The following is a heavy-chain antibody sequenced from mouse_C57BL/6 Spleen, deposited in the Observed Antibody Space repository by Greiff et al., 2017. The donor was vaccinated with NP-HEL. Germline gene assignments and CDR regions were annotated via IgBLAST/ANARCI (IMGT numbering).Heavy chain of an antibody. D-gene: IGHD1-1*01. Sequence: VQLQQSDAELVKPGASVKISCKVSGYTFTDHTIHWMKQRPEQGLEWIGSIYPRDGSTKYNEKFKGKATLTADKSSSTAYMQLNSLTSEDSAVYVWARPLYGSSYGYFDFWGTGTTVTVSS. J-gene: IGHJ1*03. CDR3: ARPLYGSSYGYFDF. V-gene: IGHV1-78*01. CDR1: GYTFTDHT. CDR2: IYPRDGST.